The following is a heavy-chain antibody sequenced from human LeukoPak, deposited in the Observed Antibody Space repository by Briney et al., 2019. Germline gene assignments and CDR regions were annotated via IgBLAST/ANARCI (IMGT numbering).Heavy chain of an antibody. D-gene: IGHD3-3*01. Sequence: PSETLSLTCAVSGYSISSGYYWGWIRQPPGKGLEWIGSIYHSGSTYYNPSLKSRVTISVDTSKNQFSLKLSSVTAADTAVYYCARDRGFLENYFDYWGQGTLVTVSS. CDR2: IYHSGST. CDR3: ARDRGFLENYFDY. J-gene: IGHJ4*02. V-gene: IGHV4-38-2*02. CDR1: GYSISSGYY.